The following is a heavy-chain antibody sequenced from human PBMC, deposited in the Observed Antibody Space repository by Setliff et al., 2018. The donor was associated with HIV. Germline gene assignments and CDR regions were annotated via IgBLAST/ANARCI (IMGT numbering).Heavy chain of an antibody. CDR1: GASLSSYS. J-gene: IGHJ4*02. Sequence: SETLSLTCTVSGASLSSYSWSWIRQSPGKRLEWIGYIHSSGSTDYNPSLKSRVTISVDTSKNQLSLKLRSVAAADTAVYYCARGGYGDGYDYWGQGTLVTVSS. D-gene: IGHD5-18*01. V-gene: IGHV4-59*01. CDR3: ARGGYGDGYDY. CDR2: IHSSGST.